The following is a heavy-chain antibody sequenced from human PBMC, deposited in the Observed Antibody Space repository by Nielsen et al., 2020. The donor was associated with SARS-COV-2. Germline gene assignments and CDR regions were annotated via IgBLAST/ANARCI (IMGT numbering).Heavy chain of an antibody. CDR3: ARRQIQLWGQSGGMDV. V-gene: IGHV3-9*01. CDR1: GFTFDDYA. CDR2: ISWNSGSI. Sequence: GGSLRLSCAASGFTFDDYAMHWVRQAPGKGLEWVSGISWNSGSIGYADSVKGRFTISRDNAKNSLYLQMNSLRAEDTALYYCARRQIQLWGQSGGMDVWGQGTTVTVSS. D-gene: IGHD5-18*01. J-gene: IGHJ6*02.